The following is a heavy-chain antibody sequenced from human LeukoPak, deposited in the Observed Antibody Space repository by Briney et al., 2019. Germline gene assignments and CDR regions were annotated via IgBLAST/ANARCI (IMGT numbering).Heavy chain of an antibody. CDR2: IYTSGST. CDR1: GGSISSYY. Sequence: SETLSLTCTVSGGSISSYYWSWIRQPAGKGLEWIGRIYTSGSTNYNPSLKSRVTMSVDTSKNQFSLKLSSVTAVDTAVYYCAAGDYYDSSGYYQPDYWGQGTLVTVSS. D-gene: IGHD3-22*01. V-gene: IGHV4-4*07. J-gene: IGHJ4*02. CDR3: AAGDYYDSSGYYQPDY.